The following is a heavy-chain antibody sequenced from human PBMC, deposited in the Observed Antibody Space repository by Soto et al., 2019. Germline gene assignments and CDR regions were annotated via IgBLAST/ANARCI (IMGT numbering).Heavy chain of an antibody. Sequence: GGSLRLSCAASGFTFSSYAMSWVRQAPGKGLEWVSAISGSGGSTYYADSVNGRCTISRDNSKNTLYLQVNSLTAEDTAVYYCAKELGIIPWFDAWGQGSLVTVSS. CDR2: ISGSGGST. J-gene: IGHJ5*02. D-gene: IGHD7-27*01. CDR3: AKELGIIPWFDA. V-gene: IGHV3-23*01. CDR1: GFTFSSYA.